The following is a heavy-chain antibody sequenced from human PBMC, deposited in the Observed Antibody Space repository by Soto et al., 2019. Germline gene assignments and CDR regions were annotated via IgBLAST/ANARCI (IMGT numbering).Heavy chain of an antibody. J-gene: IGHJ4*02. V-gene: IGHV3-30-3*01. CDR1: GFTFSSYA. CDR3: ARDPARFLEWFEGHFDY. D-gene: IGHD3-3*01. Sequence: LRLSCAASGFTFSSYAMHWVRQAPGKGLEWVAVISYDGSNKYYADSVKGRFTISRDNSKNTLYLQMNSLRAEDTAVYYCARDPARFLEWFEGHFDYWGQGTLVTVSS. CDR2: ISYDGSNK.